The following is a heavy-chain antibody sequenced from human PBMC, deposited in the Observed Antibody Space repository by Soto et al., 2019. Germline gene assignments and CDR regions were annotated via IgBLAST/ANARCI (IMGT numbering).Heavy chain of an antibody. J-gene: IGHJ6*02. V-gene: IGHV1-69*01. CDR1: GDTFSSYA. D-gene: IGHD2-2*01. Sequence: QVQLVQSGAEVKKPGSSVKVSCKASGDTFSSYAISWVRQAPGQGLEWMGGIIPIFGTANYAQKFQGRVTITADETTSTAYMELSCRRSEDKAVYYGARDGGCYRSRASPMDVWGQGTTVTVSS. CDR3: ARDGGCYRSRASPMDV. CDR2: IIPIFGTA.